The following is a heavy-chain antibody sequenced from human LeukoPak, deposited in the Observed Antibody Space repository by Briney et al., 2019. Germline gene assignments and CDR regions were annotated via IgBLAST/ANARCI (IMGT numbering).Heavy chain of an antibody. V-gene: IGHV4-59*01. J-gene: IGHJ4*02. D-gene: IGHD3-16*01. CDR3: ARSYDYVWGSWLDY. Sequence: SETLSLTCTVSGGSISSYYWSWIRQPPGKGLEWIGYIYYSGSTNYNPSLKSRVTISVGTSKNQFSLRLSSVTAADTAVYYCARSYDYVWGSWLDYWGQGTLVTVSS. CDR1: GGSISSYY. CDR2: IYYSGST.